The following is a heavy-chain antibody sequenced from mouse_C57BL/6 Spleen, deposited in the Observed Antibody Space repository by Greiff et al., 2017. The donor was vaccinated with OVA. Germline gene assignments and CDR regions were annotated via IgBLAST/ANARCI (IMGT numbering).Heavy chain of an antibody. Sequence: QVQLKQPGAELVKPGASVKLSCKASGYTFTSYWMHWVKQRPGQGLEWIGMIHPNSGSTNYNEKFKSKATLTVDKSSSTAYMQLSSLTSEDSAVYYCARGNYGNYRAWFAYWGQGTLVTVSA. CDR2: IHPNSGST. D-gene: IGHD2-1*01. CDR1: GYTFTSYW. J-gene: IGHJ3*01. CDR3: ARGNYGNYRAWFAY. V-gene: IGHV1-64*01.